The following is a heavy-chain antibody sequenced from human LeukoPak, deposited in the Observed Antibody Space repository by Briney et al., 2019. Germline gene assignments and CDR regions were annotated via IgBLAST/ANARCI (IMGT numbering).Heavy chain of an antibody. J-gene: IGHJ6*02. D-gene: IGHD3-22*01. Sequence: GGSLRLSCAASGFAFSSHNMNWVRQAPGKGLEWISYIGSSGSPTHYVDSVGGRFTVSRDNAKNSLYLQMNSLRDEDTAVYFCARRPYSDTSGRLSDVWGQGTTVTVSS. CDR3: ARRPYSDTSGRLSDV. CDR1: GFAFSSHN. CDR2: IGSSGSPT. V-gene: IGHV3-48*02.